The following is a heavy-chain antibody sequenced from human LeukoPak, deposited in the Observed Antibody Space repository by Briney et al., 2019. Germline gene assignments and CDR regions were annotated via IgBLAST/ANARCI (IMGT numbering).Heavy chain of an antibody. D-gene: IGHD1-7*01. CDR2: IYPGDSDT. V-gene: IGHV5-51*01. J-gene: IGHJ4*02. Sequence: GESLKIPCKGSGYSFATYWIGRGRQMPGKGLELMRIIYPGDSDTRYSPSFQGQVTISADKSISTAYLQWSSLKASDTAMYYCARQGVAGTIGYFDYWGQGTLVTVSS. CDR3: ARQGVAGTIGYFDY. CDR1: GYSFATYW.